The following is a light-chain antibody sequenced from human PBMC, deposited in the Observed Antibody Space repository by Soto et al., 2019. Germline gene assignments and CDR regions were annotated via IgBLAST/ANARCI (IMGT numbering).Light chain of an antibody. J-gene: IGKJ1*01. Sequence: DIQMTQSPSSLSASVGDRVTITCRASQSISSYLNWYQRKPGKAPKLLIYAASSLQSGVPSRFSGSGSGTDFTLTISSLQPEDFATYYCQQSYSTFPWTFGQGTKVEIK. CDR2: AAS. CDR1: QSISSY. CDR3: QQSYSTFPWT. V-gene: IGKV1-39*01.